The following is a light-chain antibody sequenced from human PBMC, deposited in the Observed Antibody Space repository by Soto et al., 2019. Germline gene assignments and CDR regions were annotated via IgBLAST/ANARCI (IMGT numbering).Light chain of an antibody. J-gene: IGKJ1*01. CDR2: KAS. CDR1: QSISSW. Sequence: DIQMTQSPSTLSASVGDRVTITYRASQSISSWLAWYQQKPGKAPKLLIYKASSLESGVPSRFSGSGSGTEFTLTISSLQPDDFATYYCRQYNSYSRTFGQGTKVDNK. V-gene: IGKV1-5*03. CDR3: RQYNSYSRT.